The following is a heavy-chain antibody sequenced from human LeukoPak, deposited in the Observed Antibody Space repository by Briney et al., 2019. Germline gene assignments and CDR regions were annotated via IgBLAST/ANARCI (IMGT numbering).Heavy chain of an antibody. CDR3: AREGIAVAGPFDY. J-gene: IGHJ4*02. CDR2: INPNSGGT. D-gene: IGHD6-19*01. CDR1: GYTFTGYY. Sequence: ASVKVSCKASGYTFTGYYMHWVRQAPGQGLEWVGWINPNSGGTNYAQKFQGWVTMTRDTSISTAYMELSRLRSDDTAVYYCAREGIAVAGPFDYWGQGTLVTVSS. V-gene: IGHV1-2*04.